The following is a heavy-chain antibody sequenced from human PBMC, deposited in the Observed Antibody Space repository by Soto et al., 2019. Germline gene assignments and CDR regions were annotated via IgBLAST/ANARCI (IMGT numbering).Heavy chain of an antibody. CDR2: INSDGSST. CDR1: GFTFSSYW. D-gene: IGHD4-17*01. Sequence: EVQLVESGGGLVQPGGSLRLSCAASGFTFSSYWMHWVRQAPGKGLVWVSRINSDGSSTSYADSVKGRFTISRDNAKNTLYLHMNSLRAEDTAVYYCARPYGVLGLVDYWGQGTLVTVSS. J-gene: IGHJ4*02. CDR3: ARPYGVLGLVDY. V-gene: IGHV3-74*01.